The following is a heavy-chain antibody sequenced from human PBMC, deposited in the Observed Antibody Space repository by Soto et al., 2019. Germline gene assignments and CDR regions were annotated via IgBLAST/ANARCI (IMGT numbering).Heavy chain of an antibody. CDR1: NGSISNFY. J-gene: IGHJ5*02. Sequence: SETLSLTCTVSNGSISNFYWNWIRQSAGKGLEWIGRIHGSGSATYNPSLRSRVTMSVDTSKNQFSLKVNSVTGADTAVYYRARSSHKESWFDPWGQGTLVTVSS. CDR2: IHGSGSA. D-gene: IGHD6-13*01. V-gene: IGHV4-4*07. CDR3: ARSSHKESWFDP.